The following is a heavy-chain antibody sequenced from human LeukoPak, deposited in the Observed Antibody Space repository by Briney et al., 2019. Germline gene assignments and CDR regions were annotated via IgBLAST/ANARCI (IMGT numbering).Heavy chain of an antibody. CDR1: GFTVSSNY. V-gene: IGHV3-53*04. Sequence: GGSLRLSCAASGFTVSSNYMTWVPQAPGKGLEGVSLIYSAGGTYYTDSVKGRFTISQHSSKNTRYLQINSLRGEDTAVYYCARFLGRITISGVVPYGMDVWGQGTTVTVSS. J-gene: IGHJ6*02. CDR3: ARFLGRITISGVVPYGMDV. D-gene: IGHD3-3*01. CDR2: IYSAGGT.